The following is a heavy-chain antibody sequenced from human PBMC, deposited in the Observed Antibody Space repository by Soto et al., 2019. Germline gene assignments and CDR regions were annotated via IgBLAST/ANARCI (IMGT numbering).Heavy chain of an antibody. J-gene: IGHJ4*02. CDR1: GFTFSSYG. D-gene: IGHD2-8*01. Sequence: QVQLVESGGGVVQPGRSLRLSCAASGFTFSSYGMQWVRQAPGKGLEWVAVIWYDGSKTFYADSVKGRFTISRDNSKNTLYLQISSLRAEDTAVYHCGRAIKDCTTDICYGNDWGQGTLVTVSS. CDR2: IWYDGSKT. V-gene: IGHV3-33*01. CDR3: GRAIKDCTTDICYGND.